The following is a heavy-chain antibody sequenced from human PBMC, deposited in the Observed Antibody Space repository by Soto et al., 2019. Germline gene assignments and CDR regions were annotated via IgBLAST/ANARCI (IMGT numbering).Heavy chain of an antibody. V-gene: IGHV3-11*06. J-gene: IGHJ4*02. CDR3: ARAFYDYVWGSYREFDY. CDR2: ISSSSSYT. CDR1: GFTFSDYY. Sequence: GGSLRLSCAASGFTFSDYYMSWIRQAPGKGLEWVSYISSSSSYTNYADSVKGRFTISRDNAKNSLYLQMNSLRAEDTAVYYCARAFYDYVWGSYREFDYWGQGTLVTVSS. D-gene: IGHD3-16*02.